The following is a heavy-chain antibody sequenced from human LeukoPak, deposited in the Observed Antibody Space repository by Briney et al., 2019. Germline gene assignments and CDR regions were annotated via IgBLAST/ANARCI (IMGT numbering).Heavy chain of an antibody. CDR1: GFTFRRYW. J-gene: IGHJ3*02. V-gene: IGHV3-74*01. CDR3: ARDLVGWFGELYHAFDI. Sequence: GGSLRLSCAASGFTFRRYWMHWVRQAPGKGLVWVSHINSDGSRTSYADSVKGRFTISRDNAKNTLYLQMNSLRAEDTAVYYCARDLVGWFGELYHAFDIWGQGTMVTVSS. D-gene: IGHD3-10*01. CDR2: INSDGSRT.